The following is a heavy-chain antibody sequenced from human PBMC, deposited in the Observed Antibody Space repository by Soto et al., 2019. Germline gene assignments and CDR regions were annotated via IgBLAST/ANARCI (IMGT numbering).Heavy chain of an antibody. D-gene: IGHD3-9*01. CDR1: GGAISSSY. CDR3: ARCNFDILTGYDAFDI. V-gene: IGHV4-59*01. J-gene: IGHJ3*02. Sequence: SETLSLTCTVSGGAISSSYWSWIRQRPGKGLEYIGYIYHSGSINYKPSLKSRVTISLDTSKNHFSLKLSSVTAADTAVYYCARCNFDILTGYDAFDIWGQGTMVT. CDR2: IYHSGSI.